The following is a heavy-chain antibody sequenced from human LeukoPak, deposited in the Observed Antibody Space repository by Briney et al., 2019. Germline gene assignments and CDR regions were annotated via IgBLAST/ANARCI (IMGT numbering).Heavy chain of an antibody. J-gene: IGHJ4*02. V-gene: IGHV1-18*01. CDR1: GGTFSSYA. Sequence: ASVKVSCKASGGTFSSYAISWVRQAPGQGLEWMGWISAYNGNTNYAQKLQGRVTMTTDTSTSTAYMELRSLRSDDTAVYYCARRLPLGCSSTSCYDYWGQGTLVTVSS. CDR3: ARRLPLGCSSTSCYDY. CDR2: ISAYNGNT. D-gene: IGHD2-2*01.